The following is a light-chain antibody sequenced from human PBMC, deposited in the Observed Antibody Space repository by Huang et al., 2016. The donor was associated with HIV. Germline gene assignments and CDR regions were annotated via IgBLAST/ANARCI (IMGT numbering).Light chain of an antibody. CDR2: LGS. CDR1: QSILHSSGYNY. Sequence: DIVMTQSPLSLPVTPGEPASISCRSNQSILHSSGYNYLDWYLQKPGQSPQLLIYLGSNRASGVPDRFSGSGSGTDFTLKISRVEAEYVGVYYCMQSLQTPLTFGGGTKVEIK. CDR3: MQSLQTPLT. J-gene: IGKJ4*01. V-gene: IGKV2-28*01.